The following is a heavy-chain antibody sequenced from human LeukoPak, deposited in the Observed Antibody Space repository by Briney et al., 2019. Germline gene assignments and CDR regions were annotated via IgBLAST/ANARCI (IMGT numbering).Heavy chain of an antibody. CDR3: ARLRGGYSSSDYGMDV. J-gene: IGHJ6*02. CDR2: IYHSGST. D-gene: IGHD6-13*01. Sequence: SETLSLTCAVSGGSISSSNWWSWVRQPPGKGLEWIGEIYHSGSTNYNPSLKSRVTISVDKSKNQSSLKLSSVTAADTAVYYCARLRGGYSSSDYGMDVWGQGTTVTVSS. CDR1: GGSISSSNW. V-gene: IGHV4-4*02.